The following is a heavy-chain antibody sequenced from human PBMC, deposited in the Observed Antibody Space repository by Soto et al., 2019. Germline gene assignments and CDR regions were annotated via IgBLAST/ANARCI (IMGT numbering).Heavy chain of an antibody. CDR3: ARGVAPFDY. V-gene: IGHV3-33*01. D-gene: IGHD5-12*01. CDR2: FWHDGTKI. Sequence: QTXESLSLTCAASGFTFTTYAMHWVRQAPGKGLEWVALFWHDGTKIYYADSVRGRFTVSRDNSRNTLYLVMTSLRAEDTAVYYCARGVAPFDYWGRGTQVTVSS. J-gene: IGHJ4*02. CDR1: GFTFTTYA.